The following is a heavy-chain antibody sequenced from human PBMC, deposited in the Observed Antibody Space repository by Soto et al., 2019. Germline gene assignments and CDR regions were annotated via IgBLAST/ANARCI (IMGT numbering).Heavy chain of an antibody. CDR3: AKTGYYDILPGYRPRRYFDY. D-gene: IGHD3-9*01. J-gene: IGHJ4*02. CDR1: GGSISSYY. CDR2: IYYSGST. V-gene: IGHV4-59*08. Sequence: SETLSLTCTVSGGSISSYYWSWIRQPPGKGLEWIGYIYYSGSTNYNPSLKSRVTISVDTSKNQFSLKLSPVTAADTAVYYCAKTGYYDILPGYRPRRYFDYWGQGTLVTVSS.